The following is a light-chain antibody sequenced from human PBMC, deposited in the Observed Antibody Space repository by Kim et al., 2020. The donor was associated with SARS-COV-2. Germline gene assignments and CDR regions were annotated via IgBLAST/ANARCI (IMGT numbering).Light chain of an antibody. J-gene: IGLJ2*01. V-gene: IGLV3-19*01. CDR2: GKN. CDR1: SLRSYY. Sequence: VALGQTGRSTCQGDSLRSYYATWYQQKPGQAPILVIYGKNNWPSGIPDRFSGSSSGNTASLTITGTQAGDEADYYCNSRDSNDNVVFGGGTQLTVL. CDR3: NSRDSNDNVV.